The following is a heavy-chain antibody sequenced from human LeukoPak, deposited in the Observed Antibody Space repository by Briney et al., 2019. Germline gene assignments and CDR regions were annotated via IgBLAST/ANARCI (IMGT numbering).Heavy chain of an antibody. CDR3: ARGPYSSRWYDFDY. V-gene: IGHV4-59*01. J-gene: IGHJ4*02. CDR1: GGSISSYY. Sequence: SETLSLTCTVSGGSISSYYWSWIRQPPGKGLEWIGYIYYSGSTNYNPSLKSRVTISVDTSKNQFSLKLSSVTAADTAVYYCARGPYSSRWYDFDYWGQGTLVTVSS. D-gene: IGHD6-13*01. CDR2: IYYSGST.